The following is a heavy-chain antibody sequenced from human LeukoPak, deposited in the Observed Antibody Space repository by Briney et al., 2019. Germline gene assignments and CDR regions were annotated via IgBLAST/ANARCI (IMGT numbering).Heavy chain of an antibody. D-gene: IGHD3-16*01. CDR1: GGTFSSYA. CDR2: IIPIFGTA. J-gene: IGHJ4*02. CDR3: ARNQGMITFGGAFDY. V-gene: IGHV1-69*13. Sequence: ASVKVSCKASGGTFSSYAISWVRQAPGQGLEWMGGIIPIFGTANYAQKFQGRVTITADESTSTAYMELSSLRSEDTAVYYCARNQGMITFGGAFDYWGQGTLVTVSS.